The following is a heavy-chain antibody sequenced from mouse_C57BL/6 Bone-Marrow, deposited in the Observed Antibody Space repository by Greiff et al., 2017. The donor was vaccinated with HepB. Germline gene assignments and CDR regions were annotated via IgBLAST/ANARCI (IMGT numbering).Heavy chain of an antibody. D-gene: IGHD1-1*01. J-gene: IGHJ4*01. CDR3: ARGVVAYYAMDY. CDR2: ISYDGSN. Sequence: VQLQQSGPGLVKPSQSLSLTCSVTGYSITSGYYWNWIRQFPGNKLEWMGYISYDGSNNYNPSLKNRISITRDTSKNQFFLKLNSVTTEDTATYYCARGVVAYYAMDYWGQGTSVTVSS. V-gene: IGHV3-6*01. CDR1: GYSITSGYY.